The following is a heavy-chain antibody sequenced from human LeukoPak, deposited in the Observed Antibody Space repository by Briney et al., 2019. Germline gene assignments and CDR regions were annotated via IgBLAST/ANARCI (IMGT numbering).Heavy chain of an antibody. Sequence: ASVKVSCKASGYTFTSYDINWVRQATGQGLEWMGWMNPNSGNTGYAQKFQGRVTITRNTSISTAYMELSSLRSEDTAVYYCARVVTIFGVVIFDYWGQGTLVTVSS. CDR3: ARVVTIFGVVIFDY. D-gene: IGHD3-3*01. CDR2: MNPNSGNT. J-gene: IGHJ4*02. CDR1: GYTFTSYD. V-gene: IGHV1-8*01.